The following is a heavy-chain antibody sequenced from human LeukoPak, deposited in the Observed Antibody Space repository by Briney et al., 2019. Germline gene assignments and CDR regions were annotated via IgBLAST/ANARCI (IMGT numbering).Heavy chain of an antibody. CDR3: ARSTPDYSAFDI. CDR2: IIPIFGTA. D-gene: IGHD4-11*01. V-gene: IGHV1-69*13. CDR1: GGTFSSYA. J-gene: IGHJ3*02. Sequence: ASVKASCKASGGTFSSYAISWVRQAPGQGLEWMGGIIPIFGTANYAQKFQGRVTITADESTSTTYMELSSLRSEDTAVYYCARSTPDYSAFDIWGQGTMVTVSS.